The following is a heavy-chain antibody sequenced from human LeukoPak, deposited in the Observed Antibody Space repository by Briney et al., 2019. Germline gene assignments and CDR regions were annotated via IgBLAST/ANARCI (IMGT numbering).Heavy chain of an antibody. J-gene: IGHJ4*02. CDR2: IYTSGST. CDR3: ARSAAWIQLWYYFDY. V-gene: IGHV4-4*07. D-gene: IGHD5-18*01. Sequence: SETLSPTCTVAGGSTSSYYSGWIRQPAGKGLEWIGRIYTSGSTNYNPSLKSRVTMSVDTSKNQFSLKLSSVTAADTAVYYCARSAAWIQLWYYFDYWGQGTLVTVSS. CDR1: GGSTSSYY.